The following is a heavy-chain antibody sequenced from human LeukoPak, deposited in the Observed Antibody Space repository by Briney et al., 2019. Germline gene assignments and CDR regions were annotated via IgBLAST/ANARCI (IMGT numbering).Heavy chain of an antibody. Sequence: GGSLRLSCAASGFTFRSSEMNWVRQAPGKGLEWVAFIRYDGSNKYYADSVKGRFTISRDNSKNTLYLQMNSLRAEDTAVYYCAKGGATILDYWGQGTLVTVSS. CDR2: IRYDGSNK. CDR3: AKGGATILDY. J-gene: IGHJ4*02. D-gene: IGHD1-26*01. V-gene: IGHV3-30*02. CDR1: GFTFRSSE.